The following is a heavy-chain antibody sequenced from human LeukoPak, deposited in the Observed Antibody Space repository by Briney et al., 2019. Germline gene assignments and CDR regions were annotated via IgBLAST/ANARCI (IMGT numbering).Heavy chain of an antibody. V-gene: IGHV4-39*01. CDR1: GGSISSSSYY. CDR3: ARSVSRGIAAAGTKHLDY. Sequence: SETLSLTRTVSGGSISSSSYYWGWIRQPPWKGLEWIGRIYYSGSTYYNPSLKSRVTISVDTSKNQFSLKLSSVTAADTAVYYCARSVSRGIAAAGTKHLDYWGQGTLVTVSS. CDR2: IYYSGST. D-gene: IGHD6-13*01. J-gene: IGHJ4*02.